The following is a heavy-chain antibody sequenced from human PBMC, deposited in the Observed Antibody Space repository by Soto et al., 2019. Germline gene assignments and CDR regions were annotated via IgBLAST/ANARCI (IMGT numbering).Heavy chain of an antibody. CDR1: GYSFTSYW. V-gene: IGHV5-10-1*01. Sequence: RKISCKGSGYSFTSYWISWVRQMPGKGLEWMGRIDPSDSYTNYSPSFQGHVTISADKSISTAYLQWTSLKASDTAMYYCARRRGYYDSSGSYYYGMDVWGQGTTVTVSS. CDR3: ARRRGYYDSSGSYYYGMDV. CDR2: IDPSDSYT. J-gene: IGHJ6*02. D-gene: IGHD3-22*01.